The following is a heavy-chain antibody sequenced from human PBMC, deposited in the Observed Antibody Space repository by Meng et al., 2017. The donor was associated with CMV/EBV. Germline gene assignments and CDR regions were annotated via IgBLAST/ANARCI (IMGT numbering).Heavy chain of an antibody. CDR1: GGSISSGDYC. Sequence: SETLSLTCTVSGGSISSGDYCWSWIRQPPGKGLEWIGYIYYSGSTDYNPSLKSRVTISVDTSKNQFSLKLSSVTAADTAVYYCAGRQDQLLLNWGQGTLVTVSS. V-gene: IGHV4-30-4*08. D-gene: IGHD2-2*01. J-gene: IGHJ4*02. CDR2: IYYSGST. CDR3: AGRQDQLLLN.